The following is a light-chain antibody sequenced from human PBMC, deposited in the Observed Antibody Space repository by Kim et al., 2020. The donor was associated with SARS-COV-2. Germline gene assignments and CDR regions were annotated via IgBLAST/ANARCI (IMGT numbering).Light chain of an antibody. V-gene: IGKV1-5*03. CDR3: QQVSSYSYS. Sequence: DIQMTQSPSTLSASVGDRVTITCRASQSISTWLAWYQQKPGKAPKLLIYKASTLESGVPSRFSGSGSGTEFTLTISSLQPDDFATYYCQQVSSYSYSFDQRAKLEI. J-gene: IGKJ2*03. CDR2: KAS. CDR1: QSISTW.